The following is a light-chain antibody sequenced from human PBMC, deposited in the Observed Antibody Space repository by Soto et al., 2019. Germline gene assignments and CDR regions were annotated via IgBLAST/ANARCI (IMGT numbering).Light chain of an antibody. CDR1: QGVTDY. Sequence: EIVLTQSPGTLSLPPGERAALSCRASQGVTDYLAWYQQKPGQAPRLLIYDVSKRATGIPVRFSGSGSGRDFTLNISSLEPEDIAVYYCQNGGAFGQGTKVDIK. V-gene: IGKV3-11*02. CDR2: DVS. J-gene: IGKJ1*01. CDR3: QNGGA.